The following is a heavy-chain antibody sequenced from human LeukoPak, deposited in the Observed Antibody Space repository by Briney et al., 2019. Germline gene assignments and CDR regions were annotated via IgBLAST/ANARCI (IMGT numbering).Heavy chain of an antibody. V-gene: IGHV3-74*01. CDR2: ISSDGSST. J-gene: IGHJ4*02. Sequence: GGSLRLSCAASGFTFSSYRMHWVRQAPGKGLVWVSRISSDGSSTNYADSVKGRFTISRDNSKNTLHLQMNSLRPEDAAVYYCAKDGNCSSTSCWLGYWGQGTLVTVSS. CDR3: AKDGNCSSTSCWLGY. CDR1: GFTFSSYR. D-gene: IGHD2-2*03.